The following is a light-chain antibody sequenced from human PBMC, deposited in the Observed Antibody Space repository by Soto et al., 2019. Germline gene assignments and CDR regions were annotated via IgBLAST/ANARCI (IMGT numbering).Light chain of an antibody. Sequence: DIEMTQSPSSLSASVGETITVTFRASHSISSSLNWFQHSPGQPPKLLLFAASNLHAGVPPRFSGSGSGTSFSLTIRSLQPEDFATYYCQQSFNLPRTFGPGTKVDIK. CDR3: QQSFNLPRT. V-gene: IGKV1-39*01. J-gene: IGKJ1*01. CDR2: AAS. CDR1: HSISSS.